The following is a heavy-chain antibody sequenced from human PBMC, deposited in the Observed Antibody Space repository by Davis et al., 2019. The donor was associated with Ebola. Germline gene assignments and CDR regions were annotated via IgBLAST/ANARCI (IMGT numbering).Heavy chain of an antibody. D-gene: IGHD2-21*01. Sequence: ASVKVSCKASGYTFTSYGISWVRQRPGQGLEWMGWINTDTGGTNFAQKFQGRVTMARDTLTGTVYMELTNLREDDSALYYCARKDCFGDCHLFAEWDQGTLVSVSS. CDR2: INTDTGGT. CDR1: GYTFTSYG. J-gene: IGHJ4*02. V-gene: IGHV1-18*01. CDR3: ARKDCFGDCHLFAE.